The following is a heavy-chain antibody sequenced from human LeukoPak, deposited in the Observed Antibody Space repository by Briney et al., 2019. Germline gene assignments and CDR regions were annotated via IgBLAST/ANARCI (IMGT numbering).Heavy chain of an antibody. CDR2: INPNSDDT. J-gene: IGHJ4*02. V-gene: IGHV1-2*02. D-gene: IGHD2-2*01. Sequence: GASVKVSCKASGYIFTGYYMHWVRQAPGQGLEWMGWINPNSDDTHYAQKFQGRVTMTSDTSITTAYMELSSLTSDDTAVYYCARSGQLLSFDSWGQGTLVTVSS. CDR1: GYIFTGYY. CDR3: ARSGQLLSFDS.